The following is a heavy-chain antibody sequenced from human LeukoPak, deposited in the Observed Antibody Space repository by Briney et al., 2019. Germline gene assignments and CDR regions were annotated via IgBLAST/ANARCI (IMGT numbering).Heavy chain of an antibody. Sequence: GGSLRLSCAASGFTFSSYAMSWVRQAPGKGLEWVANIKQDGSEKYYVDSVKGRFTISRDNAKNSLYLQMNSLRAEDTAVYYCARESAVAGTADYWGQGTLVTVSS. D-gene: IGHD6-19*01. CDR3: ARESAVAGTADY. CDR1: GFTFSSYA. J-gene: IGHJ4*02. CDR2: IKQDGSEK. V-gene: IGHV3-7*01.